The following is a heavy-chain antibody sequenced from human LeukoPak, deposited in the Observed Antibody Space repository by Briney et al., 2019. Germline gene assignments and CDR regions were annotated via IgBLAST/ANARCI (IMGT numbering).Heavy chain of an antibody. J-gene: IGHJ4*02. CDR2: INHSGST. CDR3: ARGDGTRAYY. Sequence: SETLSLTCAVYGGSFSGYYWSWIRQPPGKGLEWIGEINHSGSTNYNPSLKSRVTISVDTSKNQFSLKLSSVTAADTAVYYCARGDGTRAYYWGQGTLVTVSS. CDR1: GGSFSGYY. V-gene: IGHV4-34*01.